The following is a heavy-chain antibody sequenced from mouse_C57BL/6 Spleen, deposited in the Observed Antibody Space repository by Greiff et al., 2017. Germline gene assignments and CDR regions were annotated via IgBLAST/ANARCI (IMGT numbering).Heavy chain of an antibody. CDR3: ARSLTTVVEPY. D-gene: IGHD1-1*01. CDR2: IYPGSGST. J-gene: IGHJ2*01. Sequence: QVQLQQPGAELVKPGASVKMSCKASGYTFTSYWITWVKQRPGQGLEWIGDIYPGSGSTNYNEKFKSKATLTVDTSSSTAYMQLSSLTSEDAAVYYCARSLTTVVEPYWGQGTTLTVSS. V-gene: IGHV1-55*01. CDR1: GYTFTSYW.